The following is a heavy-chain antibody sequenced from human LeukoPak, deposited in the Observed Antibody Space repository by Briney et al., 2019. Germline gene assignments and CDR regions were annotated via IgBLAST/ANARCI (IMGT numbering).Heavy chain of an antibody. J-gene: IGHJ4*02. Sequence: SETLSLTCAVSARFVSSTNWWTWFRQPPGKGLEWIGEVHLDGRTNYNPSLTGRLTMSVDLYENHISLKLTSVTAADTAVYYCAREGGFYRPLDYSGQGTLVTVSS. V-gene: IGHV4-4*02. CDR2: VHLDGRT. D-gene: IGHD3-3*01. CDR1: ARFVSSTNW. CDR3: AREGGFYRPLDY.